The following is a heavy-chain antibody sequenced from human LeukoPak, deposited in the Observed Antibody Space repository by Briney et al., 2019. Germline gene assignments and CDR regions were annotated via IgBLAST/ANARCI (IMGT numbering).Heavy chain of an antibody. Sequence: GRSLGLSCAASGFTFSIYGMHWVRQAPGKGLEWVSVIWYDGSNKYYADSVKGRFTISRDNSKNTLYLEMNSLRAEDMAVYYCAKDRGRRSYDAVDYWGQGTQVTVSS. CDR1: GFTFSIYG. V-gene: IGHV3-33*06. CDR2: IWYDGSNK. J-gene: IGHJ4*02. CDR3: AKDRGRRSYDAVDY. D-gene: IGHD1-26*01.